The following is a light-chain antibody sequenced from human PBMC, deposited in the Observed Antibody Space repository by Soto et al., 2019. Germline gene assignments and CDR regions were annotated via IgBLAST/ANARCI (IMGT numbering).Light chain of an antibody. V-gene: IGLV2-14*01. CDR2: DVS. J-gene: IGLJ1*01. CDR1: SSDVGGYNY. Sequence: QSALTQPASVSGSPGQSITISCTGTSSDVGGYNYVSWYQQHPGKAPKLMIYDVSNRPSGVSNRFSGSKSGNTASLTISGLQAEDEADYYCSSYTISSIPYVFGTGTQLTVL. CDR3: SSYTISSIPYV.